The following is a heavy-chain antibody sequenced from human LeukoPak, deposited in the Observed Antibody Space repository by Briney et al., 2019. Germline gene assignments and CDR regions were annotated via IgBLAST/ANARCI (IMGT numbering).Heavy chain of an antibody. CDR2: INHSGST. Sequence: SETLSLTCAVYGGSFSGYYWSWIRQPPGKGLEWIGEINHSGSTNYNPSLKSRVTISVDTSKNQLSLKLSSVTAADTAVYYCASLAGYSSGWYVDYWGQGTLVTVSS. CDR3: ASLAGYSSGWYVDY. CDR1: GGSFSGYY. D-gene: IGHD6-19*01. V-gene: IGHV4-34*01. J-gene: IGHJ4*02.